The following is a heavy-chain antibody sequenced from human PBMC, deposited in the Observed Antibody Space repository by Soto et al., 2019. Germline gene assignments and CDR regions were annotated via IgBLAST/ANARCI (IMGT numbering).Heavy chain of an antibody. V-gene: IGHV1-46*01. Sequence: QVQLVQSGAEVKKPGASVKVSCKASGYTFTSYYMHWVRQAPGQGLEWMGIINPSGGSTSYAQKFQGRVTMTRDTSTSTVYMELSSLRSEDTAVYYCARDTSPMYYYDSSGYYYGMDVWGQGTTVTVSS. CDR3: ARDTSPMYYYDSSGYYYGMDV. CDR1: GYTFTSYY. J-gene: IGHJ6*02. D-gene: IGHD3-22*01. CDR2: INPSGGST.